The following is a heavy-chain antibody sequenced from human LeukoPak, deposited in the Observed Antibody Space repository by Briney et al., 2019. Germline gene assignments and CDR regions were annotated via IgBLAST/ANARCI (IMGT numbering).Heavy chain of an antibody. V-gene: IGHV4-39*01. CDR3: ARLAIAAAAYNWFDP. D-gene: IGHD6-13*01. CDR2: IYYSGST. J-gene: IGHJ5*02. Sequence: SETLSLTCTVSGGSISSSRYYWGWIRQPPGKGLEWIGSIYYSGSTYYNPSLKSRVTISVDTSKNQFSLKLSSVTAADTAVYYCARLAIAAAAYNWFDPWGQGTLVTVSS. CDR1: GGSISSSRYY.